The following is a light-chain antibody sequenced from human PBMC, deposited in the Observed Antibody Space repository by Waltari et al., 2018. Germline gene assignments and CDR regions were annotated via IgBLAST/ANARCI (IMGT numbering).Light chain of an antibody. CDR2: DTF. CDR1: QSVSNY. CDR3: QQRSNWPVT. V-gene: IGKV3-11*01. J-gene: IGKJ1*01. Sequence: EIVLTQSPATLSLSPGERATLSCSASQSVSNYLAWYQQKAGQAPRLLIYDTFNRAPGIPARFSGSASGTDFTLTISTLEPEDFAIYYCQQRSNWPVTFGQGTEVEIK.